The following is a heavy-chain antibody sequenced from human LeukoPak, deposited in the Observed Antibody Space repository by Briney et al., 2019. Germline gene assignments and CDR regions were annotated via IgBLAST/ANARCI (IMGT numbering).Heavy chain of an antibody. CDR2: ITNGGSTI. CDR1: GFTFSDYN. J-gene: IGHJ6*02. D-gene: IGHD3-9*01. CDR3: ARSIGLTGGGVDV. Sequence: GGSLRLSCAASGFTFSDYNMNWVRQAPGKGLEWVSYITNGGSTIHHADSVKGRFTISRDNAKKTLYLQMNSLGAEDTAVYYCARSIGLTGGGVDVWGQGTTVTVSS. V-gene: IGHV3-11*01.